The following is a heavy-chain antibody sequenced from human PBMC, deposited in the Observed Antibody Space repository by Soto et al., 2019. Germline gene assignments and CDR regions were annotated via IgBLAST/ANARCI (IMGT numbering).Heavy chain of an antibody. CDR3: ARRKARGSWFDP. CDR1: GGSISSGGYY. J-gene: IGHJ5*02. V-gene: IGHV4-31*03. CDR2: IYYSGST. Sequence: PSETLSLTCTVSGGSISSGGYYWSWIRQHPGKGLEWIGYIYYSGSTYYNPSLKSRVTISVDTSKNQFSLKLSSVTAADTAVYYCARRKARGSWFDPWGQGTLVTVSS. D-gene: IGHD1-26*01.